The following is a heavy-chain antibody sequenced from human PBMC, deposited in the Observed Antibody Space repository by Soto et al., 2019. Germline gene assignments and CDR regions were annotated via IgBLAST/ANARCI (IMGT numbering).Heavy chain of an antibody. CDR1: GFTFSSYW. J-gene: IGHJ4*02. CDR2: IKQDGSEK. CDR3: ARRVGYSYGRRYYFDY. D-gene: IGHD5-18*01. Sequence: GGSLRLSCAASGFTFSSYWMSWVRQAPGKGLEWVANIKQDGSEKYYVDSVKGRFTISRDNAKNSLYLQMNSLRAEDTAVYYCARRVGYSYGRRYYFDYWGQGTLVTVSS. V-gene: IGHV3-7*01.